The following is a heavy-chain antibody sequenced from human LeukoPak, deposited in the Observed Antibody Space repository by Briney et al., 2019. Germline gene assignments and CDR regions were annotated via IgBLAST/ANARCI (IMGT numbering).Heavy chain of an antibody. V-gene: IGHV3-7*03. J-gene: IGHJ4*02. Sequence: PGGSLRLSCAAPGFTFSSYWMSWVRQAPGKGLEWVANIKQDGSEKYYVDSVKGRFTISRDNAKNSLYLQMNSLRAEDTAVYYCARDLMGPLDYWGQGTLVTVSS. D-gene: IGHD3-16*01. CDR1: GFTFSSYW. CDR2: IKQDGSEK. CDR3: ARDLMGPLDY.